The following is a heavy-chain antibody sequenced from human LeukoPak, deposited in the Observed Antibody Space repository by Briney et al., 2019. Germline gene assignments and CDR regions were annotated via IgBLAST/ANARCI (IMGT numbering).Heavy chain of an antibody. CDR2: IIPIFGTA. D-gene: IGHD5-24*01. V-gene: IGHV1-69*13. J-gene: IGHJ4*02. Sequence: SVNVSCKASGGTFSSYAISWVRQAPGQGLEWMGGIIPIFGTANYAQKFQGRVTITADESTSTAYMELSSLRSEDTAVYYCARDIIRRDGYNAEFDYWGQGTLVTVSS. CDR3: ARDIIRRDGYNAEFDY. CDR1: GGTFSSYA.